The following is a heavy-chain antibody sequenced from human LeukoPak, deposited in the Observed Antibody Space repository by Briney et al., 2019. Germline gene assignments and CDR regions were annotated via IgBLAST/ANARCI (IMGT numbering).Heavy chain of an antibody. Sequence: GGSLRLSCAASGFTFSSYSMNWVRQAPGKGLEWVSSISSSSSYIYYADSVKGRFTISRDSAKNSLYLQMNSLRAEDTAVYYCAREAAAGTFDPWGQGTLVTVSS. J-gene: IGHJ5*02. V-gene: IGHV3-21*01. D-gene: IGHD6-13*01. CDR2: ISSSSSYI. CDR1: GFTFSSYS. CDR3: AREAAAGTFDP.